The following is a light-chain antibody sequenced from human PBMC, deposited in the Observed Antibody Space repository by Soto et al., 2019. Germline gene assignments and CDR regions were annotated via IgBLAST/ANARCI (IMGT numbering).Light chain of an antibody. V-gene: IGKV3-20*01. J-gene: IGKJ1*01. CDR2: GAS. CDR3: QRYGS. Sequence: EIVFSHSSVTLSFSPVERAPLSCRASQSVSSSHLAWYQQKPGQAPRLLIYGASSRATGIPDRFSGSGSGTDFTLTISRLEPEDFAVYYCQRYGSFGQGTKVDIK. CDR1: QSVSSSH.